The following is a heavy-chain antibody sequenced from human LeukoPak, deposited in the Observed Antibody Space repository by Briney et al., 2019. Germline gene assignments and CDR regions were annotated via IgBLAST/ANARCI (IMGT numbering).Heavy chain of an antibody. CDR2: TYYRYKWYN. J-gene: IGHJ4*02. D-gene: IGHD5-18*01. Sequence: SQTLSLTCAMSGDSVSSNSAAWNWIRQSPSRGLEWRGRTYYRYKWYNDYAVSVKSRITINPDTSKNPYSLHLNSVTPEDTAVYYCARGLDTAMDFDYWGQGTLVPVSS. CDR1: GDSVSSNSAA. CDR3: ARGLDTAMDFDY. V-gene: IGHV6-1*01.